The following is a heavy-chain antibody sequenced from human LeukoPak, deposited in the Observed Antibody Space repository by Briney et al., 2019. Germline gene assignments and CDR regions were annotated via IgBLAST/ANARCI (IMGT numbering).Heavy chain of an antibody. CDR3: AREKGYDDYVGGDYYYYYMDV. Sequence: SETLSLICTVSGGSISYHYWSWIRQSPGKGLEWIGSIYYSGSSNYNPSLKSRVTISVDTSKNQFSLKLTSVTAADTAVYYCAREKGYDDYVGGDYYYYYMDVWGKGTTVTISS. J-gene: IGHJ6*03. CDR1: GGSISYHY. CDR2: IYYSGSS. D-gene: IGHD4-17*01. V-gene: IGHV4-59*11.